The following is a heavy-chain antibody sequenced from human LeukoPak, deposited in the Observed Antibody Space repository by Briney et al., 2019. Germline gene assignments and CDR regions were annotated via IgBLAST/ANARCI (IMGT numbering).Heavy chain of an antibody. Sequence: ASVKVSCKAFGYTFTSNYMHWVRQAPGQGLEWMGIINPSGGSTSYAQKFQGRVTMTRDTSTSTVYMELSSLRSEDTAVYYCARELRQVPANYYYMDVWGKGTTVTVSS. J-gene: IGHJ6*03. CDR2: INPSGGST. CDR3: ARELRQVPANYYYMDV. D-gene: IGHD3-10*01. CDR1: GYTFTSNY. V-gene: IGHV1-46*01.